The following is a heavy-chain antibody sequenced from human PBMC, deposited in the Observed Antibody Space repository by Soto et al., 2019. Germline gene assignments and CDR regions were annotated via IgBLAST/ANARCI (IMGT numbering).Heavy chain of an antibody. J-gene: IGHJ6*02. CDR2: IYPGDSDT. CDR1: GYSFTSYW. CDR3: ARQLDYDILTGYYTDYYCGMDV. Sequence: PGESLKISCKGSGYSFTSYWIGWARQMPGKGLEWMGIIYPGDSDTRYSPSFQGQVTISADKSISTAYLQWSSLKASDTAMYYCARQLDYDILTGYYTDYYCGMDVWGQGTTVTVSS. V-gene: IGHV5-51*01. D-gene: IGHD3-9*01.